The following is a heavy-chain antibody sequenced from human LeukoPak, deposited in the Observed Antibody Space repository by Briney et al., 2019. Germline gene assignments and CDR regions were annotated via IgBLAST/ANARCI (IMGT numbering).Heavy chain of an antibody. CDR3: ATSNDAKIAPFDH. J-gene: IGHJ4*02. D-gene: IGHD2-21*01. CDR2: INTKGET. CDR1: GVSMSAYR. V-gene: IGHV4-4*09. Sequence: SETLSLTCTVSGVSMSAYRWSWVRQSPEKGLEWIGCINTKGETSYNPSLKSRVTTSVDTSKSQFSLRLTSVTAADTAVYYCATSNDAKIAPFDHWGQGAPVTVSS.